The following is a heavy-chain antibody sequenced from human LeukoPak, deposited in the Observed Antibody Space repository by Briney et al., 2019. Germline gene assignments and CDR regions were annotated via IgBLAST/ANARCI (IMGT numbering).Heavy chain of an antibody. CDR3: ARADDYGPYYYYGMDV. Sequence: GGSLRLSCAASGFTFSSYSMNWVRQAPGKGLEWVSYISSSSSTIYYADSVKGRFTISRDNAKNSLYLQMNSLRAEDTAVYYCARADDYGPYYYYGMDVWGQGTTVTVSS. CDR1: GFTFSSYS. J-gene: IGHJ6*02. V-gene: IGHV3-48*04. D-gene: IGHD4-17*01. CDR2: ISSSSSTI.